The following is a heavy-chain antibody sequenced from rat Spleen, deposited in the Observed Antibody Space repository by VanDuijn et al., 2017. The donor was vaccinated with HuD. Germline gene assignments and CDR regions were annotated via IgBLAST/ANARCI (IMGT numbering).Heavy chain of an antibody. V-gene: IGHV5-29*01. CDR1: GFTFSDYG. CDR3: TTRPYYSSLNWFPY. J-gene: IGHJ3*01. CDR2: ISYGDSSGHSST. D-gene: IGHD1-2*01. Sequence: EVQLVESGGGLVQPGRSLKLSCAASGFTFSDYGMAWVRQAPTKGLEWVANISYGDSSGHSSTYYRDSVKGRFTISRDNAKSTLYLQMDSLRSEDTATYYCTTRPYYSSLNWFPYWGQGTLVTVSS.